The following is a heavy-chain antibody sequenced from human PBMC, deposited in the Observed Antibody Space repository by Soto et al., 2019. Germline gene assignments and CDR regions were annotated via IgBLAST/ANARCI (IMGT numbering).Heavy chain of an antibody. CDR1: GGSFSGYY. CDR3: AKSAAAGTNDAFDI. Sequence: SETLSLTCAVYGGSFSGYYWSWIRQPPGKGLEWIGEINHSGSTNYNPSLKSRVTISVDTSKNQFSLKLSSVTAADTAVYYCAKSAAAGTNDAFDIWGQGTMVTVSS. D-gene: IGHD6-13*01. CDR2: INHSGST. V-gene: IGHV4-34*01. J-gene: IGHJ3*02.